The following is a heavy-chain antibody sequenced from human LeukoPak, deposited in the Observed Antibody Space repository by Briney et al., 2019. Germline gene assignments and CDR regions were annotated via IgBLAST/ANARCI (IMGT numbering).Heavy chain of an antibody. CDR3: AREGVATKRRYYYYYMDV. D-gene: IGHD5-12*01. V-gene: IGHV4-38-2*02. CDR2: IYHSGST. Sequence: SETLSLTCTVSGYSISSGYYWGWIRQPPGKGLEWIGSIYHSGSTNYNPSIKGRVTISIDTSKNQFSLKLSSVTAADTAVYYCAREGVATKRRYYYYYMDVWGKGTTVTVSS. J-gene: IGHJ6*03. CDR1: GYSISSGYY.